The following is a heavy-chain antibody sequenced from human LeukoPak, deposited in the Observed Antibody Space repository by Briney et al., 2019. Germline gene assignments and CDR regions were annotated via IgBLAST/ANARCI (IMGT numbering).Heavy chain of an antibody. CDR2: VLYNGSKK. CDR3: ARDNWGGAFDI. V-gene: IGHV3-30*04. J-gene: IGHJ3*02. D-gene: IGHD7-27*01. CDR1: GFTFSRYT. Sequence: GRSLRLSCAASGFTFSRYTMHWVRQPPGNGLEWVAVVLYNGSKKNNADSVKGRFTISRDNSKNMLYLQMNSLRAEDTALYYCARDNWGGAFDIWGQGTMVTVSS.